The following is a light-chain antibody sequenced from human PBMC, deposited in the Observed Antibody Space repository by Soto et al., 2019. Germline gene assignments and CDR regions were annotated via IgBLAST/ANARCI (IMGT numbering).Light chain of an antibody. J-gene: IGLJ2*01. Sequence: QSALTQPPSVSGSPGQSVTISCTGTSSDVGSYNLVSWYQQPPGTAPKLMIYEVTNRPSGVPDRFSGSKSGNAASLTISGHQAEDDADYCCTSYTTTSTLVFGGGTKLTVL. CDR2: EVT. V-gene: IGLV2-18*02. CDR3: TSYTTTSTLV. CDR1: SSDVGSYNL.